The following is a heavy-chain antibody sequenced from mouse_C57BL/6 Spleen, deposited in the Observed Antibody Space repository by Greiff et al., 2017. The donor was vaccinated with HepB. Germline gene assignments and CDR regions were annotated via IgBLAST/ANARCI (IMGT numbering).Heavy chain of an antibody. CDR1: GYTFTSYW. V-gene: IGHV1-52*01. D-gene: IGHD1-1*01. CDR3: ARDYYGSSPWFAY. CDR2: IDPSDSAT. Sequence: QVQLQQPGAELVRPGSSVKLSCKASGYTFTSYWMHWVKQRPIQGLEWIGNIDPSDSATHYNQKFKDKATLTVDKSSSTAYMQLSSLTSEDSAVYYCARDYYGSSPWFAYWGQGTLVTVSA. J-gene: IGHJ3*01.